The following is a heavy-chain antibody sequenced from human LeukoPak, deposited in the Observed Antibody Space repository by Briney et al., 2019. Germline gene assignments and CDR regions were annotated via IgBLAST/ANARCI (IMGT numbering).Heavy chain of an antibody. CDR3: ARSWGSSSGIDN. D-gene: IGHD6-13*01. Sequence: PSETLSLTCTVSGGSYSSYYWSWIRQPPGKGLERIGYIYYGGDTNYNPSLKSRVTISVDTSKNQFSLKLSSVTAADTAVFYCARSWGSSSGIDNWGQGTLVTVSS. CDR2: IYYGGDT. V-gene: IGHV4-59*01. J-gene: IGHJ4*02. CDR1: GGSYSSYY.